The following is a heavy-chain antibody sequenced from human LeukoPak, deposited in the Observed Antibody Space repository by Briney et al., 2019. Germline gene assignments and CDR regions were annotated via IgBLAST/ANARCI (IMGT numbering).Heavy chain of an antibody. CDR3: ARGPPLFDP. Sequence: GGSLRLSCAASGFTVSGNYMSWVRQAPGKGLEWVSYISTSGGTVYYADSVKGRFTVSRDNAKDSLYLQMNSLGAEDTAVYYCARGPPLFDPWGQGTLVTVSS. CDR2: ISTSGGTV. J-gene: IGHJ5*02. V-gene: IGHV3-11*04. CDR1: GFTVSGNY.